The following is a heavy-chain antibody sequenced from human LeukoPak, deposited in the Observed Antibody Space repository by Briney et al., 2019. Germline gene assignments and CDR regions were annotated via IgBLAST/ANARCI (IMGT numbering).Heavy chain of an antibody. CDR3: ARVYYGSGSLHYYYYYMDV. CDR1: GFTFSSYG. D-gene: IGHD3-10*01. V-gene: IGHV3-30*03. J-gene: IGHJ6*03. Sequence: GGSLRLSCAASGFTFSSYGMHWVRQAPGKGLEWVAVISYDGSNKYYADSVKGRFTISRDNSKNTLYLQMNSLRAEDTAVYYCARVYYGSGSLHYYYYYMDVWGKGTTVTISS. CDR2: ISYDGSNK.